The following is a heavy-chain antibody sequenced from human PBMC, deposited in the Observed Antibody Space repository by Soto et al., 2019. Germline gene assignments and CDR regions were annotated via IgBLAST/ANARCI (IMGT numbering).Heavy chain of an antibody. Sequence: VQLVETGGGLIQFGGSLRLSCAASGFSVSGSYVSWVRPAPGKGLGWVSVVYSGGKTNYVGSVKGRFSISRDVSNNRVYLHMTILRAEDTAVYYCARSLYYDDNSEDFRTLYLDYWGQGALVTVSS. J-gene: IGHJ4*02. CDR3: ARSLYYDDNSEDFRTLYLDY. V-gene: IGHV3-53*02. CDR1: GFSVSGSY. CDR2: VYSGGKT. D-gene: IGHD3-22*01.